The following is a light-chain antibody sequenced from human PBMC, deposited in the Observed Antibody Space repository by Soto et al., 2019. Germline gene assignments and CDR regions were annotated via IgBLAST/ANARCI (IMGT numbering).Light chain of an antibody. CDR1: QSVSGW. V-gene: IGKV1-5*01. J-gene: IGKJ1*01. CDR2: DAS. Sequence: DSQMTQSPPTVPASAGGTVTVTWRASQSVSGWLAWYQQKPGEAPKLLIYDASSLESGVPSRFSGSGSGTEFTLTISSLQPDDFATYYCQQYNSYSTFGQGTKVDIK. CDR3: QQYNSYST.